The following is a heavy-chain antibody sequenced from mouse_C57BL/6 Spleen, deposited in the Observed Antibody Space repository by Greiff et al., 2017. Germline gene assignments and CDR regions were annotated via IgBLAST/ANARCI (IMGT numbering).Heavy chain of an antibody. D-gene: IGHD2-4*01. CDR2: INPSTGGT. V-gene: IGHV1-42*01. Sequence: VQLKESGPELVKPGASVKISCKASGYSFTGYYMNWVKRSPEKSLEWIGEINPSTGGTTYNQKFKAKATLTVDKSSSTAYMQLKSLTSEDSAVYYCARYDYAGRDYAMDYWGQGTSVTVSS. CDR1: GYSFTGYY. CDR3: ARYDYAGRDYAMDY. J-gene: IGHJ4*01.